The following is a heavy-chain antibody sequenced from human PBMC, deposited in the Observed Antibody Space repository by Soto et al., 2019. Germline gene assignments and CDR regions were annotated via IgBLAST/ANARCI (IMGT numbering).Heavy chain of an antibody. CDR2: ISESGYNT. CDR1: GFTFSSHG. CDR3: ASRGGSSYYYDY. D-gene: IGHD6-6*01. J-gene: IGHJ4*02. V-gene: IGHV3-23*01. Sequence: EVQLLESGGGLVQPGGSLRLSCTGSGFTFSSHGMTWVRQAPGKGLQWVSAISESGYNTYYADSVKGRFTISRDNSKHMLYLQMNGLTADDTAVYSCASRGGSSYYYDYWGRGTLVTVSS.